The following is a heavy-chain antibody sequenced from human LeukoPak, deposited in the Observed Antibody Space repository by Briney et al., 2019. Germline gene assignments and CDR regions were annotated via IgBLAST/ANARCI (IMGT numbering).Heavy chain of an antibody. CDR1: GDSVFSNGVG. Sequence: SQTLSLTCVSSGDSVFSNGVGWNWIRQSPSRGLEWLGSTYYYRSKWSNDYAVSVKSRITIHPDTSRNQFSLQLNSVTPDDTAIYYCARANTDHRNFDYWGQGTLVTVSS. D-gene: IGHD4-17*01. CDR3: ARANTDHRNFDY. V-gene: IGHV6-1*01. J-gene: IGHJ4*02. CDR2: TYYYRSKWSN.